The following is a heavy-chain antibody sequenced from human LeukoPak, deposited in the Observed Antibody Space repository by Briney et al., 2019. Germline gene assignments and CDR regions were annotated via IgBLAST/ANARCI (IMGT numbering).Heavy chain of an antibody. J-gene: IGHJ4*02. V-gene: IGHV4-4*02. Sequence: SGTLSLTCAVSGGSISSSNWWSWVRQPPGKGLEWIGEVHLSGSINYNASLKSRVTISLDKSKNHFSLNLSSVTAADTALHYCARGVGASHFDYWGQGTLVTVSS. D-gene: IGHD1-26*01. CDR3: ARGVGASHFDY. CDR1: GGSISSSNW. CDR2: VHLSGSI.